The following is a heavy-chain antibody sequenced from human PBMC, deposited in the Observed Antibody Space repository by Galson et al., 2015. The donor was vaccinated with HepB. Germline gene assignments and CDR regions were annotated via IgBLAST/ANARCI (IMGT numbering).Heavy chain of an antibody. J-gene: IGHJ3*02. CDR2: IYSGGST. V-gene: IGHV3-53*04. CDR3: ASGLIVVVPSGAFDI. CDR1: GFTVSSNY. D-gene: IGHD3-22*01. Sequence: SLRLSCAASGFTVSSNYMSWVRQAPGKGLEWVSVIYSGGSTYYADSVKGRFTISRRNSKNTLYLQMNSLRAEDTAVYYCASGLIVVVPSGAFDIWGQGTMVTVSS.